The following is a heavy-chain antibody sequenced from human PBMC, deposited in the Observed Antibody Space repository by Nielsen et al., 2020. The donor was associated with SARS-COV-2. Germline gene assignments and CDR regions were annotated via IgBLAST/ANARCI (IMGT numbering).Heavy chain of an antibody. V-gene: IGHV4-61*01. D-gene: IGHD6-13*01. CDR1: GGSVISGSYY. J-gene: IGHJ4*02. CDR3: ARAAPYSSSWST. CDR2: IYYSGST. Sequence: SETLSLTCTVSGGSVISGSYYWSWIRQPPGKGLEWIGYIYYSGSTNYNPSLKSRVTISVDTSKNQFSLKLSSVTAADTAVYYCARAAPYSSSWSTWGQGTLVTVSS.